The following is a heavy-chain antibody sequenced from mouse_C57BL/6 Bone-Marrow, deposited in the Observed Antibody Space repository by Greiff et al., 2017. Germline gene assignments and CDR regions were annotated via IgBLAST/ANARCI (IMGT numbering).Heavy chain of an antibody. CDR2: LRNKANGYTT. V-gene: IGHV7-3*01. J-gene: IGHJ3*01. Sequence: EVKLMESGGGLVQPGGSLSLSCAASGFTFTDYYMSWVRQPPGKALEWLGFLRNKANGYTTEYSASVKGRFTISRDNSQSILYLQMNALRAEDSATYYCARSYGSSYDAYWGQGTLVTVSA. D-gene: IGHD1-1*01. CDR3: ARSYGSSYDAY. CDR1: GFTFTDYY.